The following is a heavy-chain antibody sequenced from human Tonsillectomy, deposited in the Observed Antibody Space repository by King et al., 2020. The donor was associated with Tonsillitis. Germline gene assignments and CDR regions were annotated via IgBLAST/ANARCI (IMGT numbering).Heavy chain of an antibody. V-gene: IGHV4-61*02. CDR1: GGSISSGSYY. J-gene: IGHJ3*02. Sequence: QLQESGPGLVKPSQTLSLTCTVSGGSISSGSYYWSWIRQPAGKGLEWIGRIYTSGSTNYNPSLKSRVTISVDTSKNQFSLKLSSVTAADTAVYYCARGSSSWYSGAFDIWGQGTMVTVSP. CDR3: ARGSSSWYSGAFDI. CDR2: IYTSGST. D-gene: IGHD6-13*01.